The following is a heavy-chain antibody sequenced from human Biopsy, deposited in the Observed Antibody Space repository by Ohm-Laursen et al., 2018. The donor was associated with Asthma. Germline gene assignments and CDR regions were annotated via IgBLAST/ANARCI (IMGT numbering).Heavy chain of an antibody. Sequence: SVKVSCKASGYTFTDYGIAWVRQAPGQGLEWMGGISPVFGSTNIAQKFQGRVTISADIFTKIAYLEVSSLRSDDTAVYYCASPSSSREILYYYYNMDIWGQGTTVTV. CDR3: ASPSSSREILYYYYNMDI. V-gene: IGHV1-69*06. CDR2: ISPVFGST. D-gene: IGHD6-13*01. J-gene: IGHJ6*02. CDR1: GYTFTDYG.